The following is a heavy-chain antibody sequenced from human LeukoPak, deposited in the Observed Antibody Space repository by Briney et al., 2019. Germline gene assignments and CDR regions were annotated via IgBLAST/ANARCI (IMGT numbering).Heavy chain of an antibody. CDR3: AREGIGNLGDAFDI. J-gene: IGHJ3*02. CDR1: GFTFSSYR. V-gene: IGHV3-48*04. Sequence: PGGSLRLSCAASGFTFSSYRMNWVRQAPGKGLEWVSYISPSGRTIYYADSVKGRFTISRDNAKNSLYLQMNSLRAEDTAVYYCAREGIGNLGDAFDIWGQGTMVTVSS. CDR2: ISPSGRTI. D-gene: IGHD1-14*01.